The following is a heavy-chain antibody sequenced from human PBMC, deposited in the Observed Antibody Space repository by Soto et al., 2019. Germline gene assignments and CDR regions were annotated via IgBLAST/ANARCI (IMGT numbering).Heavy chain of an antibody. CDR1: GFSFSDYY. CDR2: SRNKANSYNP. J-gene: IGHJ4*02. Sequence: EVKLVESGGGLVQPGGSLRLSCAASGFSFSDYYMDWVRQVPGKGLELVGRSRNKANSYNPEYAPSVKDRFSISRDNSKDSMYLQMNSLKTEDTAVYYCARDTGGSYDYWGQGALVTVSS. D-gene: IGHD3-16*01. V-gene: IGHV3-72*01. CDR3: ARDTGGSYDY.